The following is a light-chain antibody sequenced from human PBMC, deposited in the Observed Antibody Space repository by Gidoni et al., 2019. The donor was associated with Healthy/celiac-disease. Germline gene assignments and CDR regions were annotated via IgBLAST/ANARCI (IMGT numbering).Light chain of an antibody. V-gene: IGKV3-20*01. CDR2: GAS. Sequence: EIVLTQSPGTLSLSPGERATLSCRASQSVSSSYLAWYQQKPGQAPRLLIYGASSRATGIPDSFSGSGSVTDFTLTISRLEPEDFAVYYCQQYGSSPPTYTFGQGTKLEIK. CDR1: QSVSSSY. J-gene: IGKJ2*01. CDR3: QQYGSSPPTYT.